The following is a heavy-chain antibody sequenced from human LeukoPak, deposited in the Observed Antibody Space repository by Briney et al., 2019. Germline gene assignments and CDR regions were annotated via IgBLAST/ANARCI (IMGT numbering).Heavy chain of an antibody. CDR3: ARGGLIPGDYFDY. J-gene: IGHJ4*02. D-gene: IGHD1-14*01. Sequence: PSETLSLTCTVSGGSISTSSYYWGWVRQPPGKGLEWIGEINHSGSTNYNPSLKSRVTISVDTSKNQFSLKLSSVTAADTAVYYCARGGLIPGDYFDYWGQGTLVTVSS. CDR1: GGSISTSSYY. CDR2: INHSGST. V-gene: IGHV4-39*07.